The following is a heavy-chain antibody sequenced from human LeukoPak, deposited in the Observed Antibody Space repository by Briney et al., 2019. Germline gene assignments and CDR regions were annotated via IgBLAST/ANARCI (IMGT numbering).Heavy chain of an antibody. J-gene: IGHJ5*02. CDR3: ARGSETGTTSRWFDP. CDR2: ISGSGGST. CDR1: GFTFSSYA. Sequence: GGSLRLSCAASGFTFSSYAMSWVRQAPGKGLEWVSAISGSGGSTYYADSVKGRFTISRDNSKNTLYLQMSSLRAEDTAVFYCARGSETGTTSRWFDPWGQGTLVTVSS. D-gene: IGHD1-1*01. V-gene: IGHV3-23*01.